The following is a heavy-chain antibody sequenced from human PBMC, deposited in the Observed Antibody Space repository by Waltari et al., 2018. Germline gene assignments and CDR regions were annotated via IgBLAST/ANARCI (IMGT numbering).Heavy chain of an antibody. CDR2: INPNSGGT. V-gene: IGHV1-2*06. CDR3: ARARNGFGATGFDY. J-gene: IGHJ4*02. CDR1: GYTFTGYY. Sequence: QVQLVQSGAEVKKPGASVKVSCKASGYTFTGYYMHWVQQAPGQGLEWMGRINPNSGGTNYAQKFQGRVTMTRDTSISTAYMELSRLRSDDTAVYYCARARNGFGATGFDYWGQGTLVTVSS. D-gene: IGHD3-10*01.